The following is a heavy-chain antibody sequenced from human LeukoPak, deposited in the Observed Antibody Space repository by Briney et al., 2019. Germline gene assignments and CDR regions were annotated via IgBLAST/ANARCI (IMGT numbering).Heavy chain of an antibody. D-gene: IGHD2-15*01. CDR1: GFSFSSYW. J-gene: IGHJ3*02. CDR3: ARALVAGVTLNALDI. CDR2: IQYDGSTT. V-gene: IGHV3-74*01. Sequence: PGGSLRLSCAASGFSFSSYWMHWVRQAPEKGLVWVARIQYDGSTTNYADSVKGRFTISRDNAKKTLYVQMNSLRAEDTAVYYCARALVAGVTLNALDIWGQGTMVTVSS.